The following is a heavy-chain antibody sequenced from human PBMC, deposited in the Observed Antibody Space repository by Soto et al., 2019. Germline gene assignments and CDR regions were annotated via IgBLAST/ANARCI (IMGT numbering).Heavy chain of an antibody. J-gene: IGHJ4*02. CDR1: GYNFNSHS. V-gene: IGHV7-4-1*01. D-gene: IGHD1-26*01. Sequence: QVQLVQSGSESMQPGASVKVSCKGSGYNFNSHSINWLRQAPGQGLEWMGWINPNTGNSTYEQGFTGRFVFSVGTSVSTVYLQIFSLKADDSAVYYCARDRASGSFDYWGQGTLVTVSS. CDR2: INPNTGNS. CDR3: ARDRASGSFDY.